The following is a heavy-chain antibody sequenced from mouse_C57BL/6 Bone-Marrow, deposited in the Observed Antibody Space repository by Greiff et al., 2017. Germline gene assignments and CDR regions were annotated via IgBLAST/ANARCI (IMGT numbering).Heavy chain of an antibody. CDR2: GQGLEWIG. D-gene: IGHD1-1*01. CDR1: YTFSRRVH. CDR3: SEDSAVYYCAYTTVAHWYFDD. V-gene: IGHV1-87*01. Sequence: VQLQESGPELARPWASVKISCPAFYTFSRRVHFAIRDTNYWMQWVKQRPGQGLEWIGAIYPGNGDTSYNQKFKGKATLTGDKSSRPAYMQLNSLTSEDSAVYYCAYTTVAHWYFDDWGTGTTVTVSS. J-gene: IGHJ1*03.